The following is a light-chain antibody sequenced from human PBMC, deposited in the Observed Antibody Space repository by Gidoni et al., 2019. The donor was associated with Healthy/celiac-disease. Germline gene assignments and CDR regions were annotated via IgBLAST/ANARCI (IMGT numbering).Light chain of an antibody. J-gene: IGKJ1*01. CDR2: LGS. Sequence: DIVLTTSPLSLPVTPGGPASISCRSSQSLLHSNGYNYLDCYLQKPRQSPQLMIYLGSNRASGVPDRFSGSGSGTDFTLKISRVEAEDVGVDDCMQALQTPWTFGQGTKVEIK. V-gene: IGKV2-28*01. CDR3: MQALQTPWT. CDR1: QSLLHSNGYNY.